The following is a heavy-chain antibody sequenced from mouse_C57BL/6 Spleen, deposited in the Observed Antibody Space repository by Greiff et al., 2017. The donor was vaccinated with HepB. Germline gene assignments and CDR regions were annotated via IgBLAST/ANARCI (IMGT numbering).Heavy chain of an antibody. CDR3: ARSSYYYGSSYRFAY. J-gene: IGHJ3*01. CDR2: IYPGSGST. CDR1: GYTFTSYW. V-gene: IGHV1-55*01. Sequence: QVQLQQPGAELVKPGASVKMSCKASGYTFTSYWITWVKQRPGQGLEWIGDIYPGSGSTNYNEKFKSKATLTVDTSSSTAYMQLSSLTSEDSAVYYCARSSYYYGSSYRFAYWGQGTLVTVSA. D-gene: IGHD1-1*01.